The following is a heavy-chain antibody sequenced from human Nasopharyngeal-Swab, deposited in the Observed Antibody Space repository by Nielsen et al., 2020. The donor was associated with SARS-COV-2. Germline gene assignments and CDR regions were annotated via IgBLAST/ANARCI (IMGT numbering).Heavy chain of an antibody. CDR1: GFIFSNYA. V-gene: IGHV3-23*01. CDR2: ISGSGGST. CDR3: AKSRLSSGWSPADY. D-gene: IGHD6-19*01. Sequence: GESLKISCAASGFIFSNYAMSWVRQAPGKGLEWVSAISGSGGSTYYADSVKGRFTISRDNSKNTLYLQMNSLRAEDTAVYYCAKSRLSSGWSPADYWGQGTLVTVSS. J-gene: IGHJ4*02.